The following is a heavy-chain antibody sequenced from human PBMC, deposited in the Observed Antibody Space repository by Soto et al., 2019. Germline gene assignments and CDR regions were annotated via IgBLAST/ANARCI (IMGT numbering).Heavy chain of an antibody. D-gene: IGHD3-22*01. CDR1: GFTFSTHG. CDR2: IKPDGSGM. CDR3: ARGDYYDSSGPFSDAFDI. J-gene: IGHJ3*02. Sequence: HPGGSLRLSCAASGFTFSTHGMSWVRQAPGKGLEWVANIKPDGSGMWYVDSVKGRFTISRDNAKNSLYLQVNSLRAEDTAVYYSARGDYYDSSGPFSDAFDIWGQGTMVTVSS. V-gene: IGHV3-7*04.